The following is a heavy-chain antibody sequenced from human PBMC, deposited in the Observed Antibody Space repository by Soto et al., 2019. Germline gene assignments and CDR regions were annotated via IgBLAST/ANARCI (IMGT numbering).Heavy chain of an antibody. CDR3: ARKDIAGNSVDF. CDR2: IYPGDSDT. Sequence: GESLKISCKASGYSFTTYWIGWVRQMPGKGLEWMGIIYPGDSDTRYSPSFQGQVTISADKSISTAYLQWSSLKASDSAMFYCARKDIAGNSVDFWGQGTLVTVSA. CDR1: GYSFTTYW. V-gene: IGHV5-51*01. J-gene: IGHJ4*02. D-gene: IGHD6-13*01.